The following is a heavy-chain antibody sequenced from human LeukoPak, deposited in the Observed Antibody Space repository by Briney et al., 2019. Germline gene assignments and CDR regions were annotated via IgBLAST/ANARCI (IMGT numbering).Heavy chain of an antibody. V-gene: IGHV3-23*01. Sequence: GGSLRVSCAASGFTFDDYTMHWVRQAPGKGLEWVSAISGSGGSTYYADSVKGRFTISRDNSKNTLYLQMNSLRAEDTAVYYCAKSVGDFWYSSGPLINWGQGTLVTVSS. D-gene: IGHD6-19*01. CDR2: ISGSGGST. CDR3: AKSVGDFWYSSGPLIN. J-gene: IGHJ4*02. CDR1: GFTFDDYT.